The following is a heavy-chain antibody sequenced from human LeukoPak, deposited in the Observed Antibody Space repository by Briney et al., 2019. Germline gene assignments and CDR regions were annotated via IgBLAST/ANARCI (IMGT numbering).Heavy chain of an antibody. Sequence: SVKVSCKASGGTFSSYAISWVRQAPGQGLEWMGRIIPIFGTANYAQKFQGRVTITTDESTSTAYVELSSLRSEDTAVYYCARGRPGYCSSTSCPTYYFDYWGQGTLVTVSS. CDR2: IIPIFGTA. D-gene: IGHD2-2*01. CDR1: GGTFSSYA. V-gene: IGHV1-69*05. J-gene: IGHJ4*02. CDR3: ARGRPGYCSSTSCPTYYFDY.